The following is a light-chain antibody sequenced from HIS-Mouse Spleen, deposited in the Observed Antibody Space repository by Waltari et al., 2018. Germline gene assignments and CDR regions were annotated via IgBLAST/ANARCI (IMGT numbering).Light chain of an antibody. CDR3: YSTDSSGNHWV. J-gene: IGLJ3*02. V-gene: IGLV3-10*01. CDR2: EVS. Sequence: SYELTQPPSVSVSPGQTARITCSGDALPKKYAYWYQQKSGQAPVLVIYEVSKRPSGIPERFSGSSSGTMATLTISGAQVEDEADYYCYSTDSSGNHWVFGGGTKLTVL. CDR1: ALPKKY.